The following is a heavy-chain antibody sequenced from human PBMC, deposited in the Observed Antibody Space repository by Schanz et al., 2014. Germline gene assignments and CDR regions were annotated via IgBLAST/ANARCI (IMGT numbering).Heavy chain of an antibody. Sequence: QGQLVQSGPEAKEPGASVKVSCEASRYTFNTYGLNWVRQAPGQGLEWMGWINPNSGTTNYAQKFQGWVTMTRDTSSSTAYMELSRLKSDDTAVYYCARDQSPYTNSSDVRYFDNWGQGVRVIVSS. J-gene: IGHJ4*02. CDR2: INPNSGTT. CDR1: RYTFNTYG. CDR3: ARDQSPYTNSSDVRYFDN. D-gene: IGHD6-6*01. V-gene: IGHV1-2*04.